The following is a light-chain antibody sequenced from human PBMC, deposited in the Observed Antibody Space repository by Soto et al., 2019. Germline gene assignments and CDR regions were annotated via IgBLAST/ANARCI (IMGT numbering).Light chain of an antibody. CDR1: SSDVGGYNY. Sequence: QSALTQPRSVSGSPGQSVTISCTGTSSDVGGYNYVSWYQQHPDKAPKVMIYDVNKRPSGVPDRISGSKSGNTASLTISGLQAEDEADYYCCSYAGSYTLVFGGGTKLTVL. J-gene: IGLJ2*01. CDR3: CSYAGSYTLV. CDR2: DVN. V-gene: IGLV2-11*01.